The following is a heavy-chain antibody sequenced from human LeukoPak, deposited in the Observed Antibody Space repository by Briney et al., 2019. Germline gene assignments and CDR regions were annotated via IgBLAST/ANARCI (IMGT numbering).Heavy chain of an antibody. J-gene: IGHJ4*02. CDR2: ISGSGGST. V-gene: IGHV3-23*01. D-gene: IGHD6-19*01. CDR3: AKGTYSSGWYDIDY. Sequence: GGSLRHSCAASGFTFSSYAMSWVRQAPGKGLEWVSAISGSGGSTYYADSVKGRFTISRDNSKNTLYLQMNSLRAEDTAVYYCAKGTYSSGWYDIDYWGQGTLVVVSS. CDR1: GFTFSSYA.